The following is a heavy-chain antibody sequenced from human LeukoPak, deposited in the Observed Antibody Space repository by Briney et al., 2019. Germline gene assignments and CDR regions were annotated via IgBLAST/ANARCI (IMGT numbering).Heavy chain of an antibody. CDR1: GFTFANAW. D-gene: IGHD6-13*01. J-gene: IGHJ4*02. CDR2: IKRKNDGGAT. V-gene: IGHV3-15*01. Sequence: GGSLRLSCAVSGFTFANAWMTWVRQAPGKXXXXXXRIKRKNDGGATDYATPVKGRFTISRDDSINTLYLQMNSLKTEDTAVYYCSSSGSRWDYFDYRGQGALVTVSS. CDR3: SSSGSRWDYFDY.